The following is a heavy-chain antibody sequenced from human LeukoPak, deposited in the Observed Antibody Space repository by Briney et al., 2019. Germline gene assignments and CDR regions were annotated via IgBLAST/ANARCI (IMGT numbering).Heavy chain of an antibody. Sequence: GGSLRLSCAASGFNFANHAMSWVRQTAGKGLEWVSAISGGGDITYYADSVKGRFTISRDNSKDSLFLQMHSLRPGDTAVYYCVREDTPATANYWGQGTLVTISS. V-gene: IGHV3-23*01. CDR3: VREDTPATANY. CDR2: ISGGGDIT. J-gene: IGHJ4*02. D-gene: IGHD2-21*02. CDR1: GFNFANHA.